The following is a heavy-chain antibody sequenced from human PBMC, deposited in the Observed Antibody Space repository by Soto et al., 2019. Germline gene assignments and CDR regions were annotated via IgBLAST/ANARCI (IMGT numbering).Heavy chain of an antibody. Sequence: TSETLSLTCTVSGGSMSGYYWSWFRLPPGKPMEWIGYVHDSWGAAYNPSLRSRVSISLDTSKSQFSLSLTSVSATDTAMYYCVRQGYGPLHGLVDVWGQGTTVT. D-gene: IGHD5-18*01. CDR2: VHDSWGA. J-gene: IGHJ6*02. CDR1: GGSMSGYY. CDR3: VRQGYGPLHGLVDV. V-gene: IGHV4-59*08.